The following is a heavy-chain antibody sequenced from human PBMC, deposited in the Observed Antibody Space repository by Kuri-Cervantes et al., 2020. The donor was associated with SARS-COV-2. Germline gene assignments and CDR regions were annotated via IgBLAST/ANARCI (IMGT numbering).Heavy chain of an antibody. Sequence: GSLRLSCTVSGGSISSSSYYWGWIRQPPGKGLEWIGSIYYSGGTYCNPSLKSRVTISVDTSKNQFSLKLSSVTAADTAVYYCARRYIPNWFDPWGQGTLVTVSS. D-gene: IGHD1-14*01. CDR1: GGSISSSSYY. CDR2: IYYSGGT. CDR3: ARRYIPNWFDP. V-gene: IGHV4-39*01. J-gene: IGHJ5*02.